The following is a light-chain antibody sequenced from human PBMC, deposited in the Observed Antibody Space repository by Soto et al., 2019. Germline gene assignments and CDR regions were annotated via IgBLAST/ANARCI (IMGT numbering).Light chain of an antibody. V-gene: IGKV3-11*01. CDR1: QSVSSY. Sequence: EIVLTQSPATLSLSPGERATLSCRASQSVSSYLAWYQQKPGQAPRLLIYDVSNRATGIPARFSGSGSGTDFTLTISSLEPEDFAVYYCQPRSNWPPITFGQGTRLEIK. J-gene: IGKJ5*01. CDR2: DVS. CDR3: QPRSNWPPIT.